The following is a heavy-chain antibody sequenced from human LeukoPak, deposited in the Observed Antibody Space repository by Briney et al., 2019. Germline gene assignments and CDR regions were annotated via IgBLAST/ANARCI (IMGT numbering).Heavy chain of an antibody. D-gene: IGHD6-13*01. CDR1: GFTFSDYY. CDR3: AREWQQSLDY. Sequence: GGSLRLSCAASGFTFSDYYMNWIRQPPGKGLEWVSYISSRGTTIDYADSVKGRFTISRDNAKNSLVLQMNSLRAEDTAVYYCAREWQQSLDYWGQGTLVTVSS. J-gene: IGHJ4*02. CDR2: ISSRGTTI. V-gene: IGHV3-11*01.